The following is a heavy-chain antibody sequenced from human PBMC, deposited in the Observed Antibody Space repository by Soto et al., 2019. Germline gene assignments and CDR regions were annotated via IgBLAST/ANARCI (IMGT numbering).Heavy chain of an antibody. V-gene: IGHV1-69*12. D-gene: IGHD4-4*01. Sequence: QVQLEQSGAEVKKPGSSVKLSCKASGGTFRNSAISWVRQAPGQGLEWLGGIMPIFRTPDYAQKFQGRVTITADESTNTAYVELSVLRSDDTAVYYCARDNYRPQLGGNYYYILDVWGHGTTVTVSS. CDR1: GGTFRNSA. J-gene: IGHJ6*02. CDR2: IMPIFRTP. CDR3: ARDNYRPQLGGNYYYILDV.